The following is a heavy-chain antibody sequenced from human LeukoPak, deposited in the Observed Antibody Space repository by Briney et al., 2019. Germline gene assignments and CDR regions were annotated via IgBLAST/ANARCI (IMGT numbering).Heavy chain of an antibody. CDR2: ISGSGGST. D-gene: IGHD1-26*01. V-gene: IGHV3-23*01. Sequence: GGSLRLSCAASGFTFSSYAMSWVRQAPGKGLEWVSAISGSGGSTYYADSVRGRFTISRDNSKNTLYLQMNSLRAEDTAVYYCAKALRGGSYSAAPDWGQGTLVTVSS. CDR3: AKALRGGSYSAAPD. CDR1: GFTFSSYA. J-gene: IGHJ4*02.